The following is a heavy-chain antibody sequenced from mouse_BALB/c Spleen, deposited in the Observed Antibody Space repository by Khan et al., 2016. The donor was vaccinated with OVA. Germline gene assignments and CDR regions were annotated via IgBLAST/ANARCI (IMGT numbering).Heavy chain of an antibody. J-gene: IGHJ2*01. D-gene: IGHD3-1*01. Sequence: EVQLQESGPGLVKPSQSLSLTCTVTGYSITSDSAWNWIRQFPGNKLEWMGYIDYSGRAHYNPSLKSRISITRDTSKNQFFLQLNSVTTEDAATYYCARGLRYFDYWGHGTTLTVSS. V-gene: IGHV3-2*02. CDR3: ARGLRYFDY. CDR1: GYSITSDSA. CDR2: IDYSGRA.